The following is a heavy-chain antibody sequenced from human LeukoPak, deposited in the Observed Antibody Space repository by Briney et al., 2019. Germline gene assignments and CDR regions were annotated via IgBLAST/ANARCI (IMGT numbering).Heavy chain of an antibody. CDR3: ATNAMELHY. J-gene: IGHJ4*02. CDR2: VSSSGGST. Sequence: GGSLRLSCAASGFTFSTHPMTWVRQAPGQGLEWVSTVSSSGGSTYYADSVKGRFTISRDNSKNTLSLQMNSLRSEDTAVYYCATNAMELHYWGQGTLVTVSS. V-gene: IGHV3-23*01. D-gene: IGHD1-7*01. CDR1: GFTFSTHP.